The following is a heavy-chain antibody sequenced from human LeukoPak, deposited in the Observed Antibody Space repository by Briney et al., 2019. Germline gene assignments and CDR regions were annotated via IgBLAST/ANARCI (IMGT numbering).Heavy chain of an antibody. J-gene: IGHJ4*02. Sequence: ASVKVSCKASGYTFTSYDINWVRQATGQGLEWMGWMNPNSGNTGYAQKFQGRVTMTRNTSISTAYMELSRLRSDDTAVYYCARVKSIAARGYFDYWGQGTLVTVSS. CDR1: GYTFTSYD. CDR2: MNPNSGNT. CDR3: ARVKSIAARGYFDY. V-gene: IGHV1-8*01. D-gene: IGHD6-6*01.